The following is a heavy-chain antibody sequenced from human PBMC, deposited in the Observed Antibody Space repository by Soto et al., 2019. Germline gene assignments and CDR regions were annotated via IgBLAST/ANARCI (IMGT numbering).Heavy chain of an antibody. CDR3: ARGTTDWNGINWFDP. Sequence: SVKVSCKASGGTFSSYAISWVRQAPGQGLEWMGGIIPIFGTANYAQKFQGRVTITADESTSTAYMELSSLRSEDTAVYYCARGTTDWNGINWFDPWGQGTLVTVSS. V-gene: IGHV1-69*13. D-gene: IGHD1-1*01. CDR1: GGTFSSYA. J-gene: IGHJ5*02. CDR2: IIPIFGTA.